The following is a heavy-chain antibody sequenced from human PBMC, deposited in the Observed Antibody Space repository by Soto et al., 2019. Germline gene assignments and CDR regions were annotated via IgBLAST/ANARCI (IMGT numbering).Heavy chain of an antibody. V-gene: IGHV4-61*08. D-gene: IGHD6-19*01. CDR3: ARGPAYIDGWRTFDL. CDR2: TYYNGDT. CDR1: DDSFRGAEYY. J-gene: IGHJ4*02. Sequence: SETLSLTCTVSDDSFRGAEYYWSWIRQPLGKGPEWIGYTYYNGDTKYNPALRSRVTMSEDTSKNQFSLRLSSVTAADTAVYFCARGPAYIDGWRTFDLWGRGILVTVPS.